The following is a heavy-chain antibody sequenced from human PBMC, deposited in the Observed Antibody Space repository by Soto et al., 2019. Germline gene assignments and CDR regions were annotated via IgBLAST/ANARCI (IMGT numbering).Heavy chain of an antibody. CDR2: IYHSGST. D-gene: IGHD3-22*01. CDR3: ARGYDSSGYYSDAFDI. J-gene: IGHJ3*02. Sequence: SEPLSLTCAVAGGSIISRGYSWSWNRQPPGKGLEWIGYIYHSGSTYYNPSLKSRVTISVDRSKNQFSLKLSSVTAADTAVYYCARGYDSSGYYSDAFDIWGQGTMVTVSS. CDR1: GGSIISRGYS. V-gene: IGHV4-30-2*01.